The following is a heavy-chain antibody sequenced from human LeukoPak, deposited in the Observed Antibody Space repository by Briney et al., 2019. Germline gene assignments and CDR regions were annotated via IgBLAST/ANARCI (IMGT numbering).Heavy chain of an antibody. CDR3: ARGGRLLRFLEWTPTQGYYFDY. CDR1: VYTFTDYY. D-gene: IGHD3-3*01. J-gene: IGHJ4*02. Sequence: AAVKVSCKASVYTFTDYYMHWVRQAPGQGLEWMGWINPNSGGTDYTQKFQGRVTMTRDTSISTAYMELGRLTSDDTAVYYCARGGRLLRFLEWTPTQGYYFDYWGQGTLVTVSS. V-gene: IGHV1-2*02. CDR2: INPNSGGT.